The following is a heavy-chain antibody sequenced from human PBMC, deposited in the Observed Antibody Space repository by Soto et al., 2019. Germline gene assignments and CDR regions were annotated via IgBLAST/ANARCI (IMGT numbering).Heavy chain of an antibody. D-gene: IGHD2-2*01. Sequence: QAQLVESGGGMVQPGRSLRLSCVASGVTFNRYAMHWVRQAPGKGLEWVAVISYDGSNKYYAESVKGRFTLSRDNSNNTLYLQMNTLKAEDSAVYYCARDHQYQLPSDVWGQGTTVTVS. CDR1: GVTFNRYA. CDR3: ARDHQYQLPSDV. CDR2: ISYDGSNK. V-gene: IGHV3-30*04. J-gene: IGHJ6*02.